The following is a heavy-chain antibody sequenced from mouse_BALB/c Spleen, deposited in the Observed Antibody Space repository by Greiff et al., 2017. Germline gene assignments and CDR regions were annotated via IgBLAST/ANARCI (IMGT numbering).Heavy chain of an antibody. V-gene: IGHV1S29*02. CDR2: IYPYNGGT. CDR3: ARPYDYDGGYFDY. CDR1: GYTFTDYN. J-gene: IGHJ2*01. Sequence: VQLKQSGPELVKPGASVKISCKASGYTFTDYNMHWVKQSHGKSLEWIGYIYPYNGGTGYNQKFKSKATLTVDNSSSTAYMELRSLTSEDSAVYYCARPYDYDGGYFDYWGQGTTLTVSS. D-gene: IGHD2-4*01.